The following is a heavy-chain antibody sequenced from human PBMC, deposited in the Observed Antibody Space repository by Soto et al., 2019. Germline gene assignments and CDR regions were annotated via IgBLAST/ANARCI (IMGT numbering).Heavy chain of an antibody. D-gene: IGHD1-1*01. CDR3: ARVRSTGSGYFDY. V-gene: IGHV3-21*06. CDR2: ISDSSSYI. CDR1: DFTFSIYT. J-gene: IGHJ4*01. Sequence: LRLSCAASDFTFSIYTMTWVRQAPGKGLEWVSSISDSSSYICYADSVKGRFTISRDNAKNALYLQMNSLRPEDTAVYYCARVRSTGSGYFDYWGPGTLVTVSS.